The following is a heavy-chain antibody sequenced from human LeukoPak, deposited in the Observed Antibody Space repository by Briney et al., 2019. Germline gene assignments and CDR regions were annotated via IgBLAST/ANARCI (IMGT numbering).Heavy chain of an antibody. J-gene: IGHJ4*02. D-gene: IGHD6-19*01. Sequence: QPGRSLRLSCAASGSTFSSYGMHWVRQAPGKGLEWVAVISYDGSNKYYADSVKGRFTISRDNSKNTLYLQMNSLRAEDTAVYYCVRDRQWGSESEDHWGQGTLVTVSS. V-gene: IGHV3-30*03. CDR3: VRDRQWGSESEDH. CDR1: GSTFSSYG. CDR2: ISYDGSNK.